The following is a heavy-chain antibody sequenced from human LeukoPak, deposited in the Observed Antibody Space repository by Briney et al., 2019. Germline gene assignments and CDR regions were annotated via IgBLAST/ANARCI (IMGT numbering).Heavy chain of an antibody. CDR1: GFTFSSYA. CDR2: ISGSGGST. CDR3: ARTPTSGWFRYYFDY. J-gene: IGHJ4*02. V-gene: IGHV3-23*01. Sequence: GGSLRLSCAASGFTFSSYAMSWVRQAPGKGLEWVSAISGSGGSTYYADSVKGRFTISRDNAKNSLYLQMNSLRVEDTAVYYCARTPTSGWFRYYFDYWGQGTLLTVSS. D-gene: IGHD6-19*01.